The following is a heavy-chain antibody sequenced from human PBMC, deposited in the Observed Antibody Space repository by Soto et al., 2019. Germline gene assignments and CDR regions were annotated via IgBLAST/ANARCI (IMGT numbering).Heavy chain of an antibody. CDR3: ARGIAAAKNYYYMDV. CDR2: IIPSGGST. Sequence: ASVKASCKASGYTFTSYYMHWVRQAPRQGLEWMGRIIPSGGSTSYAQKFQGRVTITADKSTSTAYMELSSLRSEDTAVYYCARGIAAAKNYYYMDVWGKGTTVTVSS. V-gene: IGHV1-46*01. J-gene: IGHJ6*03. D-gene: IGHD6-13*01. CDR1: GYTFTSYY.